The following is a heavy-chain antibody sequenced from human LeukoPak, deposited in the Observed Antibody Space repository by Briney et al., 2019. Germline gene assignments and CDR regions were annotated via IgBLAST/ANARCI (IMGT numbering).Heavy chain of an antibody. CDR2: IYYSGST. J-gene: IGHJ4*02. CDR3: ARGRASSSWYVCYFDY. Sequence: SETLSLTCTVSGGSISSYYWSWIRQPPGKGLEWIGYIYYSGSTNYNPSLKSRVTISVDTSKNQFSLKLSSVTAADTAVYYCARGRASSSWYVCYFDYWGQGTLVTVSS. D-gene: IGHD6-13*01. V-gene: IGHV4-59*08. CDR1: GGSISSYY.